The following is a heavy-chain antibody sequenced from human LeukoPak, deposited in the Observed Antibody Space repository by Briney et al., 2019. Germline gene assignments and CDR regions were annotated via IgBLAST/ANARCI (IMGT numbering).Heavy chain of an antibody. CDR3: ASMVRGAKGGYYFDY. V-gene: IGHV3-21*01. J-gene: IGHJ4*02. CDR2: ISSSSYI. CDR1: GFTFSSYS. D-gene: IGHD3-10*01. Sequence: GGSLRLSCAASGFTFSSYSMNWVRQAPGKGLEWVSSISSSSYIYYADSVKGRFTISRDNAKNSLYLQMNSLRAEDTAVYYCASMVRGAKGGYYFDYWGQGTLVTVSS.